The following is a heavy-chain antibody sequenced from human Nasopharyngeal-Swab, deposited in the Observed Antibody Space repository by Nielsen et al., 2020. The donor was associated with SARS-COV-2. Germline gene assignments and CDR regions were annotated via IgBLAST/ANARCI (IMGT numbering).Heavy chain of an antibody. V-gene: IGHV3-33*01. Sequence: GESLKISCEASGFDSNNYGMHWVSQAPGKGLEWVANIWYDGSNTYLADSVKGRFTISRDNSKNTLFLHMSSLRAEDTALYFCARGSSQTSFDYWGQGALVTVSS. CDR3: ARGSSQTSFDY. CDR2: IWYDGSNT. CDR1: GFDSNNYG. D-gene: IGHD6-19*01. J-gene: IGHJ4*02.